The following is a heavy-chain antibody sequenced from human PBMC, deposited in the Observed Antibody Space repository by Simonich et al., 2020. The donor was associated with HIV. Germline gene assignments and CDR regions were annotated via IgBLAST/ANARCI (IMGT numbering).Heavy chain of an antibody. CDR1: GVTFSIYE. CDR3: VRESLGLDY. J-gene: IGHJ4*02. CDR2: ISSSGFTI. V-gene: IGHV3-48*03. Sequence: EVQWGESGGGLVQPGGSLRLSCAASGVTFSIYEMNWVRQAQGKGREWISYISSSGFTIHYADSVKGRFTISRDNTKNSLYLQMNSLRVEDTAVYFCVRESLGLDYWGQGTLVTVSS.